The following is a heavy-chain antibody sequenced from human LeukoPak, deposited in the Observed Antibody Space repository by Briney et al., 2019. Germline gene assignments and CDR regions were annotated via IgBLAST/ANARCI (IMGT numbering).Heavy chain of an antibody. CDR2: IKEDGSEK. J-gene: IGHJ4*02. CDR3: AKERPQTTSFDY. D-gene: IGHD2/OR15-2a*01. CDR1: GFTFSSYW. Sequence: PGGSLRLSCAVSGFTFSSYWMSWVRQAPGKGLEWVGNIKEDGSEKYYVDSVKGRFTISRDNSRNTLYLQMNSLRAEDTAIYYCAKERPQTTSFDYWGQRTLVTVSS. V-gene: IGHV3-7*03.